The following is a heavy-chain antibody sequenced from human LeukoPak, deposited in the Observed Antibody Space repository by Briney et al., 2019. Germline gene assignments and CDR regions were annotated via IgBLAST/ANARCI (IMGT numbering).Heavy chain of an antibody. CDR1: GFTFSSYA. CDR3: AKDSCSSTSCHFDY. V-gene: IGHV3-23*01. D-gene: IGHD2-2*01. Sequence: PGRSLRLSCAASGFTFSSYAMHWVRQAPGKGLEWVSAISGSGGSTYYADSVKGRFTISRDNSKNTLYLQMNSLRAEDTAVYYCAKDSCSSTSCHFDYWGQGTLVTVSS. CDR2: ISGSGGST. J-gene: IGHJ4*02.